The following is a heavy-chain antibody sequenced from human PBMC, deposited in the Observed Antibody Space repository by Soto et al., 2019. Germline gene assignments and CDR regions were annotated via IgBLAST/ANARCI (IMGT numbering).Heavy chain of an antibody. V-gene: IGHV1-8*01. Sequence: QVQLVQSGAEVKKPGASVKVSCKASGYTFTSYDINWVRQATGQGLEWMGWMNLNSGYTGYAQKFQGRVTMTRDNSIRTAFMELSSLRSEDTAVYYCARATGDFDYWGQGTLVTVSS. CDR2: MNLNSGYT. CDR3: ARATGDFDY. CDR1: GYTFTSYD. D-gene: IGHD4-17*01. J-gene: IGHJ4*02.